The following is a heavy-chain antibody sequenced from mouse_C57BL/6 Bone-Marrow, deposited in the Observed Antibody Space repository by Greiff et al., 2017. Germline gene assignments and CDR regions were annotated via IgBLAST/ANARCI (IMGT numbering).Heavy chain of an antibody. V-gene: IGHV5-15*01. J-gene: IGHJ4*01. CDR1: GFTFSDYG. CDR3: ARHWVYGYDHAMDY. Sequence: DVQLQESGGGLVQPGGSLKLSCAASGFTFSDYGMAWVRQAPRKGPEGVAFISNLAYSIYYADTVTGRFTISRENAKNTLYLEMSSLRSEDTAMYYCARHWVYGYDHAMDYWGQGTSVTVSS. CDR2: ISNLAYSI. D-gene: IGHD2-2*01.